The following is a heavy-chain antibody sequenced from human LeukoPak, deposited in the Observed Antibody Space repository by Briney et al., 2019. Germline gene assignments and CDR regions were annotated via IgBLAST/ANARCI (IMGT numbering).Heavy chain of an antibody. J-gene: IGHJ4*02. CDR1: GFTFSNAW. Sequence: GGSLRLSCAASGFTFSNAWMSWVRQAPGKGLEWVSVIYSAGTTYYADSVKGRFTISRQNPENTLFLQMNSLRAEDTAVYYCARVLGYDSSGYYRGYFDYWGQGTLVTVSS. CDR2: IYSAGTT. V-gene: IGHV3-53*04. CDR3: ARVLGYDSSGYYRGYFDY. D-gene: IGHD3-22*01.